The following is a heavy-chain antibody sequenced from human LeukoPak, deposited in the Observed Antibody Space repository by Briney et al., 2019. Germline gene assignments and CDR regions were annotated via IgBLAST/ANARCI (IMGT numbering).Heavy chain of an antibody. Sequence: QAAGSLRLSCAASEFTFSSYAMSWVRQAPGKGLEWVSGISGSDNNTYYPDSVKGRFTISRDNSKNTLYLQMNSLRAEDTAMYYCARDPYSGSYGDAFDIWGQGTMVTVSS. CDR2: ISGSDNNT. CDR1: EFTFSSYA. J-gene: IGHJ3*02. CDR3: ARDPYSGSYGDAFDI. D-gene: IGHD1-26*01. V-gene: IGHV3-23*01.